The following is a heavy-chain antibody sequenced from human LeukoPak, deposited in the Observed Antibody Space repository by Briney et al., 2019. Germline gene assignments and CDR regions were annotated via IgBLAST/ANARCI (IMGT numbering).Heavy chain of an antibody. CDR2: ISYDGSKK. V-gene: IGHV3-30*18. CDR3: GKGRQPWWTFDVLHR. CDR1: GFTFSPYG. Sequence: QPGRSLRLTCAASGFTFSPYGMHWLRQAPGKGLEWVALISYDGSKKYYADSVKGRFTISRDNSESTLYLQMNSLRPEDTAVYHCGKGRQPWWTFDVLHRWGQGTVVTVSS. J-gene: IGHJ3*02. D-gene: IGHD5-18*01.